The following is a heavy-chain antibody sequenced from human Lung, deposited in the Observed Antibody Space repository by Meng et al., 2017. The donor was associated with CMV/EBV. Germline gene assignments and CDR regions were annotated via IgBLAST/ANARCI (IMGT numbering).Heavy chain of an antibody. CDR2: INPSGGST. J-gene: IGHJ6*01. D-gene: IGHD6-13*01. CDR1: GYTFTSYY. V-gene: IGHV1-46*01. Sequence: ASVKVSCKASGYTFTSYYMHWVRQAPGQGLEWMGIINPSGGSTSYAQKFQGRVTMTRDTSTSTVYMELSSLRSEDTAVYYCARDLITIAAADNYYYYGMDVWXQGHXVTVDS. CDR3: ARDLITIAAADNYYYYGMDV.